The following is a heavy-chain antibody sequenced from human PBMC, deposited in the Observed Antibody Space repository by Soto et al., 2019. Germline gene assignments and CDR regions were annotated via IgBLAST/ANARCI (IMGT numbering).Heavy chain of an antibody. CDR3: ARDIDMDIVVEVAAAAPGY. CDR2: INPNSGGT. D-gene: IGHD2-2*03. J-gene: IGHJ4*02. V-gene: IGHV1-2*02. Sequence: ASVKVSCKASGYTFTGYYMHWVRQAPGQGLEWMGWINPNSGGTNYAQKLQGRVTMTRDPSISTAYMELSRLRSDDTAVYYCARDIDMDIVVEVAAAAPGYWGQGTLVTVSS. CDR1: GYTFTGYY.